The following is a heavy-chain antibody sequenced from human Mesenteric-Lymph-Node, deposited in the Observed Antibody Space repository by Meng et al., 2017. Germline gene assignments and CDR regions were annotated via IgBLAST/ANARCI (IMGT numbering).Heavy chain of an antibody. J-gene: IGHJ4*02. V-gene: IGHV3-7*01. CDR2: INGDGSQK. CDR1: GFTFSNYW. CDR3: TREEV. Sequence: GESLKISCAASGFTFSNYWMGWVRQAPGKGLEWVANINGDGSQKYYEASVKGRFTISRDNAENSLFLQMNSLGAEDTAVYYCTREEVWGQGTQVTVSS.